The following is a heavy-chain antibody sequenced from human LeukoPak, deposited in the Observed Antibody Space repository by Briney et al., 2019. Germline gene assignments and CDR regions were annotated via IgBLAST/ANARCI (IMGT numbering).Heavy chain of an antibody. V-gene: IGHV4-31*03. CDR2: IYYSGST. D-gene: IGHD5-24*01. Sequence: VKPSQTLSLTCTVSGGSIRSGVYYWSWIRQHPGKGLEWIGSIYYSGSTYYNPSLKSRAIISVDTSKKQFSLRLSSVTAADTAVYYCARWVGTITPYYYGMDVWGQGTTVTVSS. CDR1: GGSIRSGVYY. CDR3: ARWVGTITPYYYGMDV. J-gene: IGHJ6*02.